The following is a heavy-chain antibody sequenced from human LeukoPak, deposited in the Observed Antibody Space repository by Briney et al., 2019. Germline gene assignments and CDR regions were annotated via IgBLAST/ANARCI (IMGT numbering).Heavy chain of an antibody. V-gene: IGHV4-34*01. D-gene: IGHD6-13*01. Sequence: SETLSLTCAVYGGSFSGYYWSWIRQPPGKGLEWIGEINHSGSTNYNPSLKSRVTISVDTYKNQFSLKLSSVTAADTAVYYCARDRAAAGGIFDYWGQGTLVTVSS. CDR1: GGSFSGYY. CDR3: ARDRAAAGGIFDY. J-gene: IGHJ4*02. CDR2: INHSGST.